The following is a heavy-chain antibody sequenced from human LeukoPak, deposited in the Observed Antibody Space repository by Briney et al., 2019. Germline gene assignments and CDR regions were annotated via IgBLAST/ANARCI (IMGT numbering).Heavy chain of an antibody. CDR2: IILIFGTA. Sequence: SVKVSCKASGGTFSSCVISWVRQAPGQGLEWLGGIILIFGTANYAEKFQGRVTITADKSTSTAYMELSSMRSEDTAVYYCARDSGDYGDNPIDYWGQGTLVTVSS. D-gene: IGHD4-17*01. CDR1: GGTFSSCV. J-gene: IGHJ4*02. CDR3: ARDSGDYGDNPIDY. V-gene: IGHV1-69*06.